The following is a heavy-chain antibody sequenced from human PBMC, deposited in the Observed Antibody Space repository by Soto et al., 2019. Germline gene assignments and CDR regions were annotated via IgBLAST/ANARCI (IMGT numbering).Heavy chain of an antibody. D-gene: IGHD5-18*01. J-gene: IGHJ6*02. CDR1: GYSFTSYW. Sequence: PGESLKISCKGSGYSFTSYWTGWVRQMPGEGLEWMGIIYPGDSDTRYSPSFQGQVTISADKSISTAYLQWSSLKASDTAMYYCARLTVDTAMVSYYYYYYGMDVWGQGTTVTVSS. V-gene: IGHV5-51*01. CDR2: IYPGDSDT. CDR3: ARLTVDTAMVSYYYYYYGMDV.